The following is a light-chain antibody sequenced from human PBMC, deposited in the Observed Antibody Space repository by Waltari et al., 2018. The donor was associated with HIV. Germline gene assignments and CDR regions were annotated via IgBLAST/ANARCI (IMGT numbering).Light chain of an antibody. CDR3: QSYDSSLSGWV. Sequence: QSVLTQPPSVSGAPGQRVTISCTGSSSNIGAPYDVHWYHQLPGSAPKLLIYGNSNRPSGVPDLFSGSKSGTSASLAITELQAEDEADYYCQSYDSSLSGWVFGGGTKLTVL. V-gene: IGLV1-40*01. J-gene: IGLJ3*02. CDR1: SSNIGAPYD. CDR2: GNS.